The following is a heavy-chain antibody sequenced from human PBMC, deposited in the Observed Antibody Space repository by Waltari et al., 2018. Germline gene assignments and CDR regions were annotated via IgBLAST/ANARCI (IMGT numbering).Heavy chain of an antibody. V-gene: IGHV4-61*02. D-gene: IGHD3-3*01. Sequence: QVQLQESGPGLVKPSQTLSLTCTVSGGSISSGSYYWSWIRQPAGKGLEWIGRIYTSGSTNYNPSLKSRVTISVDTSKNQFSLKLSSVTAADTAVYYCASNGVWSGFDYWSQGTLVTVSS. CDR2: IYTSGST. CDR3: ASNGVWSGFDY. CDR1: GGSISSGSYY. J-gene: IGHJ4*02.